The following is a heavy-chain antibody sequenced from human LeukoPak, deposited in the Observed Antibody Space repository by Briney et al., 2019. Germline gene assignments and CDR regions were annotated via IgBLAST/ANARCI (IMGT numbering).Heavy chain of an antibody. CDR1: GFTFSSYA. J-gene: IGHJ4*02. D-gene: IGHD3-16*02. CDR3: ARDHHTLDYDYVWGSYRYEYYFDY. Sequence: PGGALRLSCAASGFTFSSYAMHWVRQAPGKGLEWVVVISYDGSNKYYADSVKGRFTISRDNSKNTLYLQMNSLRAEDTAVYYCARDHHTLDYDYVWGSYRYEYYFDYWGQGTLVTVSS. CDR2: ISYDGSNK. V-gene: IGHV3-30-3*01.